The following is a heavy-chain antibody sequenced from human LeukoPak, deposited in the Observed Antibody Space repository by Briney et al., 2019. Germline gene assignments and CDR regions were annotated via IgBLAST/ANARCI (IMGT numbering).Heavy chain of an antibody. V-gene: IGHV3-23*01. J-gene: IGHJ4*02. CDR3: ARAARLGELSLSV. Sequence: GGTLRLSCAASGFTFSSYGMSWVRQAPGKGLEWVSAISGSGGSTYYADSVKGRFTISRDNAKNSLYLQMNSLRAEDTAVYYCARAARLGELSLSVWGQGTLVTVSS. CDR1: GFTFSSYG. D-gene: IGHD3-16*02. CDR2: ISGSGGST.